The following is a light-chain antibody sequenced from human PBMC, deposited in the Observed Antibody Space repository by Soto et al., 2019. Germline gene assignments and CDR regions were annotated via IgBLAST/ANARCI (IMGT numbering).Light chain of an antibody. CDR1: QSVSTY. V-gene: IGKV1-39*01. CDR2: LIS. CDR3: QQTYSTSS. Sequence: DMQMTKSPPSLAASVGDRVTITCRASQSVSTYVNWYQQKPGKAPTLLISLISRRQSGVPSRFSGAGSETDFTLTITSLQPEDFATYFCQQTYSTSSFGQGTQVDIK. J-gene: IGKJ2*01.